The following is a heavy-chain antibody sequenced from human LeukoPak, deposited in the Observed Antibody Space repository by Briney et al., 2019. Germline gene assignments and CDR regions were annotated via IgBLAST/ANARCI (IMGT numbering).Heavy chain of an antibody. CDR2: GSYGGST. Sequence: SETLSLTCTVSGASISSSSYYWGWIRRPPGPGLEWIGSGSYGGSTYHNPSLSSRVTISVDTSKSQFPLKLTSVTAADTAVYYCVRHGPFGSGTIGYFDYWGQGTLVTVSP. CDR3: VRHGPFGSGTIGYFDY. V-gene: IGHV4-39*01. CDR1: GASISSSSYY. D-gene: IGHD3-10*01. J-gene: IGHJ4*02.